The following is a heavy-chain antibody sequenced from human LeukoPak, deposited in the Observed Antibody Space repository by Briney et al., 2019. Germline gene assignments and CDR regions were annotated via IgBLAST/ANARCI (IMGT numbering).Heavy chain of an antibody. V-gene: IGHV3-23*01. CDR1: GFTFTSYA. CDR3: AKAARREDSSSWTSFDY. D-gene: IGHD6-13*01. CDR2: ISGSGTT. Sequence: PGGSLRLSCAASGFTFTSYAMNWVRQAPGKGLEWVSVISGSGTTYYADSVKGRFTISRDNSRNSLYPQMNSLRAGDTAVYYCAKAARREDSSSWTSFDYWGQGTLVTVSS. J-gene: IGHJ4*02.